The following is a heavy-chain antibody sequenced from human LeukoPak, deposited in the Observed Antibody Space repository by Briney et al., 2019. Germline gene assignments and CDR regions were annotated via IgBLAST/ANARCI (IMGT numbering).Heavy chain of an antibody. D-gene: IGHD3-9*01. CDR3: ARLAALRYFDWSRNTYYFDY. J-gene: IGHJ4*02. CDR2: IYHSGST. V-gene: IGHV4-38-2*01. CDR1: GFTFSDYY. Sequence: GSLRLSCAASGFTFSDYYMGWIRQPPGKGLEWIGSIYHSGSTYYNPSLKSRVTISVDTSKNQFSLKLSSVTAADTAVYYCARLAALRYFDWSRNTYYFDYWGQGTLVTVSS.